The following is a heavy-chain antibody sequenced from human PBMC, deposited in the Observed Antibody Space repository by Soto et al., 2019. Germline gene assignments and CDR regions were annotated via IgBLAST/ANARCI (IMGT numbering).Heavy chain of an antibody. CDR1: GGSISSSSYY. CDR3: ARSGTIEDGYLSC. CDR2: IYYSGST. Sequence: SETLSLTCTVSGGSISSSSYYWGWIRQPPGKGLEWIGSIYYSGSTYYNPSLKSRVTISVDTSKNQFSLKLSSVTAADTAVYYCARSGTIEDGYLSCWGQGTLVTVSS. J-gene: IGHJ4*02. V-gene: IGHV4-39*01. D-gene: IGHD5-12*01.